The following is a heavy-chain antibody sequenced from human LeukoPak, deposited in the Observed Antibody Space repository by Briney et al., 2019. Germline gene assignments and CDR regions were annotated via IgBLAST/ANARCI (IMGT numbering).Heavy chain of an antibody. D-gene: IGHD3-16*01. CDR3: ATSGGFNSPRHY. CDR2: VCYNGTT. Sequence: PSETLSLTCSVSVDSISSHFWDWIRQPRWKGLEWIGYVCYNGTTNYNPSLRNRVAISIDTSKNQFSLKLNSATAADTAVYYCATSGGFNSPRHYWGQGTLVTVSS. J-gene: IGHJ4*02. V-gene: IGHV4-59*11. CDR1: VDSISSHF.